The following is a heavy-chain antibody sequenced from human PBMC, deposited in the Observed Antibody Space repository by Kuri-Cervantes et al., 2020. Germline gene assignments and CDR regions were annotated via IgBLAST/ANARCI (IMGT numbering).Heavy chain of an antibody. CDR1: GFTFSSYG. CDR2: ISYDGSNK. V-gene: IGHV3-30*03. J-gene: IGHJ6*02. Sequence: GGSLRLSCAASGFTFSSYGMHWVRQAPGKGLEWVAVISYDGSNKYYADSVKGRFTISRDNAKNSLYLQMNSLRDEDTAVYYGARARGGNSFGAEYYYGMDVWGQGTTVTVSS. CDR3: ARARGGNSFGAEYYYGMDV. D-gene: IGHD4-23*01.